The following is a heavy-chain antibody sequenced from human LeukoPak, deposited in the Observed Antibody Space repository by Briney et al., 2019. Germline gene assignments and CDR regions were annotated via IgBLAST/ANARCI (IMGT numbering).Heavy chain of an antibody. J-gene: IGHJ3*02. Sequence: GESLKISCKGSGYSFTSYWIGWVRQMPGKGLEWMGIIYPGDSDTRYSPSFQGQVTISADKSIGTAYLQWSSLKASDTAMYYCATDYGDYGDAFDIWGQGTMVTVSS. V-gene: IGHV5-51*01. CDR3: ATDYGDYGDAFDI. CDR1: GYSFTSYW. D-gene: IGHD4-17*01. CDR2: IYPGDSDT.